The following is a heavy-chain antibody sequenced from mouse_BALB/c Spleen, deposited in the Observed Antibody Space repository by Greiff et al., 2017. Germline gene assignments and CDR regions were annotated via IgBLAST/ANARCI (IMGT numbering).Heavy chain of an antibody. V-gene: IGHV1-62-2*01. CDR3: ARHEEATQAMDY. CDR1: GYTFTEYT. Sequence: QVQLKQSGAELVKPGASVKLSCTASGYTFTEYTIHWVKQRSGQSLEWIGWFYPGSGSIKYNEKFKDKATLTADKSSSTVYMELSRLTSEDSAVYCCARHEEATQAMDYWGQGTSVTVSS. J-gene: IGHJ4*01. CDR2: FYPGSGSI.